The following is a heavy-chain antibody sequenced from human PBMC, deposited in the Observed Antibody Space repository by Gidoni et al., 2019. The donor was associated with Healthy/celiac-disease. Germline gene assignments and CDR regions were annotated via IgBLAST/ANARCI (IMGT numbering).Heavy chain of an antibody. CDR1: GFTFSSYA. J-gene: IGHJ4*02. D-gene: IGHD3-16*01. Sequence: EVQLLESGGGLVQPGGSLRLSCAASGFTFSSYAISWVRQAPGKGLGWVSAISGSGGSTYYADSVKGRFTISRDNSKNTLYLQMNSLRAEDTAVYYCAKGIPMWGAFDYWGQGTLVTVSS. V-gene: IGHV3-23*01. CDR3: AKGIPMWGAFDY. CDR2: ISGSGGST.